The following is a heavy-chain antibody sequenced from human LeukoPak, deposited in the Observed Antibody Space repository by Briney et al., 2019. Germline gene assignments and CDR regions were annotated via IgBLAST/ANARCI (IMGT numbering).Heavy chain of an antibody. J-gene: IGHJ5*02. Sequence: GGSLRLSCAASGFTFNSFGIHWVRQAPGKGRGWVSFIRYVGSNKYYTDSVEGRFTISRDNSKNTLYLQMNSLRAEDTAVYYCAKDLRVVGASEEDWFDPWGQGTLVTVSS. CDR2: IRYVGSNK. V-gene: IGHV3-30*02. CDR1: GFTFNSFG. D-gene: IGHD1-26*01. CDR3: AKDLRVVGASEEDWFDP.